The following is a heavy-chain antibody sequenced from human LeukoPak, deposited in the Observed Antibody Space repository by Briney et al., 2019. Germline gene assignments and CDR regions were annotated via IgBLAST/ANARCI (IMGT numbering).Heavy chain of an antibody. CDR1: GYTLTSYG. J-gene: IGHJ4*02. V-gene: IGHV1-18*01. Sequence: ASVNVSFKASGYTLTSYGFSWVRQAPGQGLEGMGWISGYNGNTNYAQNLQGRVTMTIDTSTSTAYMELRSLRSDDTAVYYCARDPAFRGAQMEYWGQGTLVTVSS. CDR2: ISGYNGNT. D-gene: IGHD3-10*01. CDR3: ARDPAFRGAQMEY.